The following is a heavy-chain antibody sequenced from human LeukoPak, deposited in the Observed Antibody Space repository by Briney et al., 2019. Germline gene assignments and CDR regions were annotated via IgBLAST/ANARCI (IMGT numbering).Heavy chain of an antibody. V-gene: IGHV3-48*04. J-gene: IGHJ4*02. CDR1: GIIFSTYA. CDR2: SSSGSTSII. Sequence: GGSLRLSCEFSGIIFSTYAMNWVRQAPGKGLESISGSSSGSTSIIHYADSVKGRFTISRDNAKNSLHLQMDSLSAEDTAVYYCARDFWSGYYTEDWGQGALVIVSS. CDR3: ARDFWSGYYTED. D-gene: IGHD3-3*01.